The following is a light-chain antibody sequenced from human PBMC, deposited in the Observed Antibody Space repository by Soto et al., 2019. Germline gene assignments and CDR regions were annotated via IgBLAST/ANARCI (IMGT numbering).Light chain of an antibody. J-gene: IGKJ1*01. Sequence: DIPMTQSPSTLSASVGDRVAITCRASQNIDIWLAWYQQKPWKAPKPLIYKANRLECGVQSRFSGSGSGTEFTLTISSLLPDDFATYYCQQYNDYSWTFGQGTKVEIK. CDR3: QQYNDYSWT. CDR1: QNIDIW. CDR2: KAN. V-gene: IGKV1-5*03.